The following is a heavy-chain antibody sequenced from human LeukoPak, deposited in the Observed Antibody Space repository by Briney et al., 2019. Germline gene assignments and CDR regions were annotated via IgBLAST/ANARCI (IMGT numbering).Heavy chain of an antibody. D-gene: IGHD6-19*01. V-gene: IGHV3-30*02. J-gene: IGHJ4*02. CDR2: IRYDGSNK. CDR3: AKDRGSSGGWGYFDY. CDR1: GFTFSSYG. Sequence: GGSLRLSCAASGFTFSSYGMHWVRQAPGKGLEWVAFIRYDGSNKYYADSVKGRFTISRDNSKNTLYLQMNSLRAEDTAVYYCAKDRGSSGGWGYFDYWGQGTLVTVSS.